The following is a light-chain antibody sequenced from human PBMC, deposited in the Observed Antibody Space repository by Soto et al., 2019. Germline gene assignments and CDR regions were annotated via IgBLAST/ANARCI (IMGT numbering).Light chain of an antibody. CDR2: TNN. Sequence: QSVLTQPPSASGTPGQRVTISCSGSSSNIGSNTVNWYQQLPRTAPKLLIYTNNQRPSGVPDRFSGSKSGTSASLAISGLRSEDEADYYCSGWDDSLNGVIFGGGTQLTVL. V-gene: IGLV1-44*01. CDR3: SGWDDSLNGVI. J-gene: IGLJ2*01. CDR1: SSNIGSNT.